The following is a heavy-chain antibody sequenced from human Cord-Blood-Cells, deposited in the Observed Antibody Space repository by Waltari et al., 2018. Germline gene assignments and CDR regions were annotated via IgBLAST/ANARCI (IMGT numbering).Heavy chain of an antibody. CDR1: GGSFSGYY. Sequence: QVQLQQWGAGLLKPSETLSLTCAVYGGSFSGYYWSWIRQPAGKGLEWIGEIKHSGSTDYNRSLTSRVTISVDTSKNQFSLKLSSVTAADTAVYYCARVQSGYFDYWGQGTLVTVSS. V-gene: IGHV4-34*01. J-gene: IGHJ4*02. D-gene: IGHD3-10*01. CDR2: IKHSGST. CDR3: ARVQSGYFDY.